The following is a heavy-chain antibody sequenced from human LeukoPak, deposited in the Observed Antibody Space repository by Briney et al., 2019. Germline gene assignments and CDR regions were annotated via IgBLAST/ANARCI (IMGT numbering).Heavy chain of an antibody. V-gene: IGHV5-51*01. CDR3: ARLGTYWSNYYFEY. D-gene: IGHD3-10*01. CDR1: GYTFTSNW. CDR2: IYPGDSDT. J-gene: IGHJ4*02. Sequence: GESLKISCKGSGYTFTSNWIAWVRQMPGKGLECMGIIYPGDSDTRYSPSFQGQVTISADKSINTAYLQWSSLKASDTAMYYCARLGTYWSNYYFEYWGQGTLVTVSS.